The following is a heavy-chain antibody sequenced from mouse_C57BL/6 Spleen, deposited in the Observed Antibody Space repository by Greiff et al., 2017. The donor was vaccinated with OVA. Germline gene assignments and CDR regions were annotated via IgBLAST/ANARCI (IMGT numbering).Heavy chain of an antibody. D-gene: IGHD1-1*01. Sequence: EVQLMESGGGLVQPGGSLSLSCAASGFTFTDYYMSWVRQPPGKALEWLGFIRNKANGYTTEYSASVKGRFTISRDNSPSILYLQMNALRAEDSATYYCAREIPDYYGSSPLAMDYWGQGTSVTVSS. J-gene: IGHJ4*01. CDR1: GFTFTDYY. CDR2: IRNKANGYTT. CDR3: AREIPDYYGSSPLAMDY. V-gene: IGHV7-3*01.